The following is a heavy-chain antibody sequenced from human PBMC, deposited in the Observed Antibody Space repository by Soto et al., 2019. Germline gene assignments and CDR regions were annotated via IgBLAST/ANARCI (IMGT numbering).Heavy chain of an antibody. CDR3: AKDSADCSSTSCYGLFGY. J-gene: IGHJ4*02. D-gene: IGHD2-2*01. Sequence: PGGSLRLSCAASGFTFSSYAMTWVRQAPGKGLEWVSSISGSGSSTFYADSVKGRFTISRDNSKNTLYLQMNSLRAADTAVYYCAKDSADCSSTSCYGLFGYWGQGTLVTVSS. V-gene: IGHV3-23*01. CDR1: GFTFSSYA. CDR2: ISGSGSST.